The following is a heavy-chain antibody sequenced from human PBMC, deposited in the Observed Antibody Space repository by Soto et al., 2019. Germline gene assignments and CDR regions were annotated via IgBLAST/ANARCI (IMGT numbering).Heavy chain of an antibody. CDR3: ARLIKTDYGDYADAFDI. V-gene: IGHV4-39*01. Sequence: QLQLQESGPGLVKPSETLSLTCTVSGGSISSSSYYWGWIRQPPGKGLEWIGSIYYSGSTYYNPSLKSRVTISVDTSKNQFSLKLSSVTAADTAVYYCARLIKTDYGDYADAFDIWGQGTMVIVSS. CDR1: GGSISSSSYY. D-gene: IGHD4-17*01. J-gene: IGHJ3*02. CDR2: IYYSGST.